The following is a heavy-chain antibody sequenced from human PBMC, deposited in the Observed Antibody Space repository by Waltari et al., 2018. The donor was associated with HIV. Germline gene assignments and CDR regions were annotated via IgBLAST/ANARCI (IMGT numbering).Heavy chain of an antibody. CDR3: ARDYYDSSGSSYGMDV. CDR2: IYYSGST. D-gene: IGHD3-22*01. V-gene: IGHV4-59*01. Sequence: QVQLQESGPGLVKPSETLSLTCTVSGGSISSYYWSWIRQPPGKVLEWIGYIYYSGSTNYNPSPKSRGTIAVDTSKNQCSLKLSSVTAADTAVYYCARDYYDSSGSSYGMDVWGQGTTVTVSS. J-gene: IGHJ6*02. CDR1: GGSISSYY.